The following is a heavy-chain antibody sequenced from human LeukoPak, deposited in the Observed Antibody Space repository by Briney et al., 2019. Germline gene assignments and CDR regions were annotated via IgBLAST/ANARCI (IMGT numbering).Heavy chain of an antibody. Sequence: PGGSLRLSCAASGFTFSSYSMNWVRQAPGKGLEWVSSISSSSSYIYYADSVKGRFTISRDNAKNSLYLQMNSLRAEDTAVYYCASSLTGTTLGDAFDIWGQGTMVTVSS. V-gene: IGHV3-21*01. J-gene: IGHJ3*02. CDR1: GFTFSSYS. D-gene: IGHD1-7*01. CDR3: ASSLTGTTLGDAFDI. CDR2: ISSSSSYI.